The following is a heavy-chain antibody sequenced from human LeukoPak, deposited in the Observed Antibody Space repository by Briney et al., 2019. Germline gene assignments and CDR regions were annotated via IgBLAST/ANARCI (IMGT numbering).Heavy chain of an antibody. Sequence: GGSLRHSCAASGFTFSSYSMNWVRQAPGKGLGWVSYISSSSSTIYYADSVKGRFTISRDNAKNSLYLQMNSLRAEDTAVYYCARVSPFYMDVWGKGTTVTVSS. CDR2: ISSSSSTI. CDR3: ARVSPFYMDV. CDR1: GFTFSSYS. J-gene: IGHJ6*03. V-gene: IGHV3-48*04.